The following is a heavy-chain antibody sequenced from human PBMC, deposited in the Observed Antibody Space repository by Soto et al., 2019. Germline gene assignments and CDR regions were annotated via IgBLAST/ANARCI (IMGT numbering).Heavy chain of an antibody. J-gene: IGHJ4*02. CDR3: ARARSGTLDY. V-gene: IGHV4-59*01. D-gene: IGHD3-3*01. CDR2: IFYSGSN. CDR1: GDSINNDY. Sequence: SETLSLTCTVSGDSINNDYLSWIRQPPGRGLEWIGYIFYSGSNNYNPSLKSRVTMSVDRSKNHFSLKLTSVTAADTAVYYCARARSGTLDYWGQGTLVTVSS.